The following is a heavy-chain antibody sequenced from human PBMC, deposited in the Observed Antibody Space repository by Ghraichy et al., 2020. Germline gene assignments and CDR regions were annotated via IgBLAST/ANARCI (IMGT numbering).Heavy chain of an antibody. V-gene: IGHV3-7*01. CDR2: IKKDGSER. J-gene: IGHJ6*02. CDR3: ARVTYYYDSSGSKYCFGMDV. CDR1: GFIFSDYW. D-gene: IGHD3-22*01. Sequence: GALRLSCAASGFIFSDYWMTWVRQAPGKGLEWVANIKKDGSERYYVGSVKGRFSFSRDNAENSLYLQMNSLRVEDTAVYYCARVTYYYDSSGSKYCFGMDVWGQGTTVTVSS.